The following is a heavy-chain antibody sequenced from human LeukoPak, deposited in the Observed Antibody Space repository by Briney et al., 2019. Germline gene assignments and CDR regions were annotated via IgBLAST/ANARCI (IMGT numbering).Heavy chain of an antibody. V-gene: IGHV4-61*02. CDR1: GGSISSGSYY. CDR2: IYTSGST. CDR3: ASDQKGPFDY. Sequence: SETLSLTCTVSGGSISSGSYYWSWIRQPAGKGLEWIGRIYTSGSTNYNPSLKSRVTISVDTSKNQFSLKLSSVTAADTAVYYCASDQKGPFDYWGQGTLVTVSS. J-gene: IGHJ4*02.